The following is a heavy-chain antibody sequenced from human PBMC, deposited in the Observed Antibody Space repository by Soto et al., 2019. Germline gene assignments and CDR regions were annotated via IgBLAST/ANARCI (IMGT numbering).Heavy chain of an antibody. CDR3: VQSRCGGDCLQSYSSHSYYGLDV. CDR2: IYWDDDK. J-gene: IGHJ6*02. V-gene: IGHV2-5*02. D-gene: IGHD2-21*02. CDR1: GFSLSTTGVG. Sequence: QITLKESGPTLVKPTQTLTLTCTFSGFSLSTTGVGVGWIRQPPGKALAWLALIYWDDDKRYNPSLNSRLTIPNDTSKNQVVLAMTNMDPVDTATYYCVQSRCGGDCLQSYSSHSYYGLDVWGQGTTVTVSS.